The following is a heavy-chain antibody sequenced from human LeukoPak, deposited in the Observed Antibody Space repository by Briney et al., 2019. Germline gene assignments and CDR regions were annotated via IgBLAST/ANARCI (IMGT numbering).Heavy chain of an antibody. J-gene: IGHJ6*03. CDR2: IYTSGST. V-gene: IGHV4-38-2*02. CDR3: AREESDWSSLGYYYHYMDV. D-gene: IGHD3-9*01. Sequence: SETLSLTCTVSGYSISSGYYWGWIRQPPGKGLEWIGRIYTSGSTNYKPSLKSRVTISVDASKNQFSLKLGSVTAADTAVYYCAREESDWSSLGYYYHYMDVWGKGTTVTISS. CDR1: GYSISSGYY.